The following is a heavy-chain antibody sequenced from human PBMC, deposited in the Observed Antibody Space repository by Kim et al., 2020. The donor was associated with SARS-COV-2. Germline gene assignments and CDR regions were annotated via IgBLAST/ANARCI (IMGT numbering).Heavy chain of an antibody. CDR3: AKGGHSYGYFGDY. D-gene: IGHD5-18*01. V-gene: IGHV3-23*01. CDR2: ISAGGVGT. J-gene: IGHJ4*02. CDR1: GFTFSSYA. Sequence: GGSLRLSCAASGFTFSSYALSWVRQAPGKGLEWVAAISAGGVGTYYADSVKGRFTISRDNSKNTLYLQMNSLRAEDTAVYYCAKGGHSYGYFGDYWGQGT.